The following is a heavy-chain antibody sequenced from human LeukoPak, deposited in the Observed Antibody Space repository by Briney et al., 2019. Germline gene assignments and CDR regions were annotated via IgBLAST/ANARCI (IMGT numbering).Heavy chain of an antibody. CDR3: ARDAYDSSGSDAFDI. V-gene: IGHV4-30-2*01. D-gene: IGHD3-22*01. CDR1: GGSISSYS. J-gene: IGHJ3*02. Sequence: SETLSLTCTVSGGSISSYSWSWIRQPPGKGLEWIGYIYHSGSTYYNPSLKSRVTISVDRSKNQFSLKLSSVTAADTAVYYCARDAYDSSGSDAFDIWGQGTMVTVSS. CDR2: IYHSGST.